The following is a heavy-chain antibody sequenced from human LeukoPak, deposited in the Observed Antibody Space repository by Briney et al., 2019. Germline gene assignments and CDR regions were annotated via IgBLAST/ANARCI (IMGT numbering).Heavy chain of an antibody. CDR1: GFTFSDYY. Sequence: ARSLRLSCAASGFTFSDYYMSWIRQAPGKGLEWVSYISSSGSDIYYADSVKGRFTISRDNAKNSLYLQMNSLRAEDTAIYYCARGYSANWFDPWGQGTLVTVSS. D-gene: IGHD3-16*02. V-gene: IGHV3-11*04. CDR3: ARGYSANWFDP. CDR2: ISSSGSDI. J-gene: IGHJ5*02.